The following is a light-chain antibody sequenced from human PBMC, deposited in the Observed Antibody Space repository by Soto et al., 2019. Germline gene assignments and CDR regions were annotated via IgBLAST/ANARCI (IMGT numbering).Light chain of an antibody. CDR1: SSDVGNYDL. CDR3: CSYAGFSTVV. Sequence: QSALTQPASVSGSPGQSITISCTGTSSDVGNYDLVSWYQQDPGKAPKLLIYEGHRRPSGVSNRFSGSKSGNTASLTISGLQAEDEADYYCCSYAGFSTVVFGGGTQLTVL. V-gene: IGLV2-23*01. CDR2: EGH. J-gene: IGLJ3*02.